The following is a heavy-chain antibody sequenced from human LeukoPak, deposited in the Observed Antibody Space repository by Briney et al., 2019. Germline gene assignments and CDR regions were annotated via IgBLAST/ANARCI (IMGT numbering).Heavy chain of an antibody. CDR1: GGSISSYY. J-gene: IGHJ5*02. Sequence: SETLSLTCTVSGGSISSYYWSWIRQPAGKGPEWIGRIYTSGSTNYNPSLKSRVTMSVDTSKNQFSLKLSSVTAADTAVYYCAKMARVSAVDWFDPWGQGILVTVSS. CDR3: AKMARVSAVDWFDP. CDR2: IYTSGST. D-gene: IGHD5-24*01. V-gene: IGHV4-4*07.